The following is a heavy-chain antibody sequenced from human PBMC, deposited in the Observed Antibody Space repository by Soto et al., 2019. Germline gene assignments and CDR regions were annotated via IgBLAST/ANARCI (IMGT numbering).Heavy chain of an antibody. V-gene: IGHV1-69*19. D-gene: IGHD3-10*01. CDR3: ARQVQVHTPAFVY. Sequence: QVQLVQSGAEMKKPGSSVKVSCQSSGGTFNTYAMNWVRQAPGQGPEWMGDISPMFGAANYAPKFQGRVTITADESTGTSYMHLSRLTSEDTALSFSARQVQVHTPAFVYWGQGTLVTVSS. CDR1: GGTFNTYA. CDR2: ISPMFGAA. J-gene: IGHJ4*02.